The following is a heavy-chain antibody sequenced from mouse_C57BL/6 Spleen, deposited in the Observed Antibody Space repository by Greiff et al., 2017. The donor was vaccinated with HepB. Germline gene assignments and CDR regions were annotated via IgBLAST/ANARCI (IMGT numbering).Heavy chain of an antibody. CDR2: INYDGSST. CDR1: GFTFSDYY. Sequence: EVKLVESEGGLVQPGSSMKLSCTASGFTFSDYYMAWVRQVPEKGLEWVANINYDGSSTYYLDSLKSRFIISRDNAKNILYLQMSSLKSEDTATYYCARGDDYFYAMDYWGQGTSVTVSS. V-gene: IGHV5-16*01. D-gene: IGHD2-4*01. J-gene: IGHJ4*01. CDR3: ARGDDYFYAMDY.